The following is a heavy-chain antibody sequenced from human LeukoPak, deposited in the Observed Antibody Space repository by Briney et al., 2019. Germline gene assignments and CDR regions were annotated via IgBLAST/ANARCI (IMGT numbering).Heavy chain of an antibody. CDR1: GFTFSSYG. Sequence: GGSLRLSCAASGFTFSSYGMHWVRQAPGKGLEWVAVISYDGSNKYYADSVKGRFTISRDNSKNTLYLQMNSLRAEDTAVYYCAKDEGPGSGSYYYYGMDVWGQGTTVTVSS. CDR2: ISYDGSNK. J-gene: IGHJ6*02. D-gene: IGHD1-26*01. V-gene: IGHV3-30*18. CDR3: AKDEGPGSGSYYYYGMDV.